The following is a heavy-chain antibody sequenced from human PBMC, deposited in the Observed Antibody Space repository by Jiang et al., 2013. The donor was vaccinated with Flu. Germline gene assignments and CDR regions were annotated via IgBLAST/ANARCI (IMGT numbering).Heavy chain of an antibody. J-gene: IGHJ5*02. CDR2: IYHSGST. CDR3: ARGLFDP. Sequence: PGLVKPSETLSLTCAVSGYSISSGYYWGWIRQPPGKGLEWIGSIYHSGSTYYNPSLKSRVTISVDTSKNQFSLKLSSVTAADTAVYYCARGLFDPWGQGTLVTVSS. CDR1: GYSISSGYY. V-gene: IGHV4-38-2*01.